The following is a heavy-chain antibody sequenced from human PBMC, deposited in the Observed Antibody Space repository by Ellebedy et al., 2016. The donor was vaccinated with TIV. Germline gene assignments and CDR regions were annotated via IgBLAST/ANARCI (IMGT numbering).Heavy chain of an antibody. J-gene: IGHJ4*02. Sequence: GESLKISCAASGFTFSIFAMGWVRQAPGKGLEWVSTISASGESTYYAGSVTGRFTISRDNAKNTLYLQMTSLRAEDTAVYYCAKSDSSGYYYASLFDYWGQGTLVTVSS. CDR3: AKSDSSGYYYASLFDY. V-gene: IGHV3-23*01. D-gene: IGHD3-22*01. CDR1: GFTFSIFA. CDR2: ISASGEST.